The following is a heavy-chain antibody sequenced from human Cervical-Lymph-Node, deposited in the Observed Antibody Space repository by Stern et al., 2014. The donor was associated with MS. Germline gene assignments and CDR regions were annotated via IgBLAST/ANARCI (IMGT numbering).Heavy chain of an antibody. CDR3: AHTDSLKYGSGSYLY. CDR2: IYWDDDN. V-gene: IGHV2-5*02. CDR1: GFSLSTSGVG. Sequence: QVTLKESGPTLVKPTQTLTLTCTFSGFSLSTSGVGVGWIRQPPGKALEWIALIYWDDDNRYNPSLRSRLTIAKDTSKNQVVLTMTYMDPVDTATYYCAHTDSLKYGSGSYLYWGQGTLVTVSS. J-gene: IGHJ4*02. D-gene: IGHD3-10*01.